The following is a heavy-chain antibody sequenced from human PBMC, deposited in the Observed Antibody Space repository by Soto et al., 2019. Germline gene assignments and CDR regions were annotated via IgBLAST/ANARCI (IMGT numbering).Heavy chain of an antibody. CDR2: IKSKTDGGTT. J-gene: IGHJ4*02. D-gene: IGHD3-22*01. CDR1: GFIFSNAW. Sequence: EVQLVESGGGLVKSGGSLRLSCAGSGFIFSNAWLNWVRQAAGKGLEWVGRIKSKTDGGTTDYAAPVKGRFTISRDDSNNKVYLQMNSLKTEDTALYYCTKDHPFFYAGSCYDHWGQGTLVTVSS. V-gene: IGHV3-15*07. CDR3: TKDHPFFYAGSCYDH.